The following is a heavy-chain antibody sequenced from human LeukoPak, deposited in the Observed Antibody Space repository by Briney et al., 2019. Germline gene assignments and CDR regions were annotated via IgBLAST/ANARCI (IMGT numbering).Heavy chain of an antibody. Sequence: PGGSLRLSCAASGFTFSSYAMSWVRRPPGKGLEWVSGISGRGDRTYYADSMKGRFTVSRDKSKNTLYLQMNSLRAEDTAVYYCERETSGGYSTHFDYWGQGTLVTVSS. CDR2: ISGRGDRT. CDR3: ERETSGGYSTHFDY. J-gene: IGHJ4*02. V-gene: IGHV3-23*01. D-gene: IGHD2-15*01. CDR1: GFTFSSYA.